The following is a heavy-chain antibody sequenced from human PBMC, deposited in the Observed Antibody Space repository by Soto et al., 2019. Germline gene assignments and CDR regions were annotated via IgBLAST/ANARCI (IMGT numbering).Heavy chain of an antibody. CDR3: AREPGGAAAAVNVFEP. J-gene: IGHJ5*02. D-gene: IGHD6-13*01. CDR2: ISSSGSPI. CDR1: GFTFSSYE. Sequence: GGSLRLSCAAAGFTFSSYEMNWVTQAPVEGLEWVSCISSSGSPIYYADSVKGRFTISRDNAKNTLYLQMNSLRAEDTAVYYCAREPGGAAAAVNVFEPWGQGTLVTVAS. V-gene: IGHV3-48*03.